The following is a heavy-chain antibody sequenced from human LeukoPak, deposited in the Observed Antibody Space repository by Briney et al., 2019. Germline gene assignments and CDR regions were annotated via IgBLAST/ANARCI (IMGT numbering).Heavy chain of an antibody. J-gene: IGHJ4*02. Sequence: TGGSLRLSCAASGFTFSDYYMSWIRQAPGKGLEWVSYISSSGSTIYYADSVKGRFTISRDNAKNSLYLQMNSLRAEDTAVYYCAARVWYCGGDCYAYWGQGTLVTVSS. V-gene: IGHV3-11*01. CDR2: ISSSGSTI. D-gene: IGHD2-21*01. CDR1: GFTFSDYY. CDR3: AARVWYCGGDCYAY.